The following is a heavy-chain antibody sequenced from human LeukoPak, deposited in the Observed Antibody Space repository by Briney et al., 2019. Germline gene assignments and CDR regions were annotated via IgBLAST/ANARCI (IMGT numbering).Heavy chain of an antibody. D-gene: IGHD6-19*01. CDR1: GFTFSSYA. J-gene: IGHJ4*02. Sequence: GGSLRLSCAASGFTFSSYAMSWVRQAPGKGLEWVSAIGSAGDTYYPGSVKGRFTISRENARNSLYLQMNSLRAGDTAVYYCATTVAGTRWALGYWGQGTLVTVSS. V-gene: IGHV3-13*01. CDR2: IGSAGDT. CDR3: ATTVAGTRWALGY.